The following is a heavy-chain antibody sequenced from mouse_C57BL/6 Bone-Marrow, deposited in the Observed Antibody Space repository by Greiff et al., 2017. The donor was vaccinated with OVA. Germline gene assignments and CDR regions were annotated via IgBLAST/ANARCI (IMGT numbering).Heavy chain of an antibody. CDR2: ISDGGSYT. J-gene: IGHJ2*01. CDR1: GFTFSSYA. D-gene: IGHD2-2*01. V-gene: IGHV5-4*01. Sequence: DVQLVESGGGLVKPGGSLKLSCAASGFTFSSYAMSWVRQTPEKRLEWVATISDGGSYTYYPDNVKGRFTISRDNAKNNLYLQMSHLKSEDTAMYYCARDGLGVYFDYWGQGTTLTVSS. CDR3: ARDGLGVYFDY.